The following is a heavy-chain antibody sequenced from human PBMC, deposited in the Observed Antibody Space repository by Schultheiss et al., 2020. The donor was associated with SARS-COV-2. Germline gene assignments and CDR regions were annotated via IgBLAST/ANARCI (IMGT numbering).Heavy chain of an antibody. CDR2: VLHAGVS. D-gene: IGHD3-22*01. V-gene: IGHV4-38-2*01. Sequence: SETLSLTCDVSGYSVTNPYYWGWLRQPPGKGLEWVGSVLHAGVSYCNPSLKSRVTISMDTSKNQFSLKLSSVTAADTAVYYCARLGYYDSTPWGQGTLVTVSS. J-gene: IGHJ5*02. CDR3: ARLGYYDSTP. CDR1: GYSVTNPYY.